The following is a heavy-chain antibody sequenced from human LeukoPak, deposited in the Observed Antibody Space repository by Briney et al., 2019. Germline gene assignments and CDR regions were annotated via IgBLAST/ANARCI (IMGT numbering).Heavy chain of an antibody. D-gene: IGHD3-16*01. CDR1: GYTFTMYA. J-gene: IGHJ4*02. V-gene: IGHV7-4-1*02. Sequence: ASVKVSCKASGYTFTMYAINWLRQAPGQGLEWMGWINMYTANPAYAQGFTERFVFSLDTSVTTAYLQISNLKTEDTAVYYCARHDNDDDFDYWGQGTLVTVSS. CDR3: ARHDNDDDFDY. CDR2: INMYTANP.